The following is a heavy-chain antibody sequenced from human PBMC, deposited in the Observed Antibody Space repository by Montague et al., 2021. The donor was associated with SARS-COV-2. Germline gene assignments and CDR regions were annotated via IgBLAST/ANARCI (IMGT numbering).Heavy chain of an antibody. CDR3: TSGREGNYNVMDV. CDR1: GDSVSSNSAT. CDR2: THYRSKWYN. D-gene: IGHD1-1*01. V-gene: IGHV6-1*01. J-gene: IGHJ6*02. Sequence: CAISGDSVSSNSATWNWVRQSPSRGLEWLGRTHYRSKWYNDYAVSVRSRVTINPDTSKNQFSLQLNSVTPEDTAIYYCTSGREGNYNVMDVWGQGTTVTVSS.